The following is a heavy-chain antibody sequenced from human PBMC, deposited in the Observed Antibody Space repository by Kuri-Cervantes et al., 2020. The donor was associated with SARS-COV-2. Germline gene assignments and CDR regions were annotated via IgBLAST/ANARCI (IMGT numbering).Heavy chain of an antibody. CDR1: TITFSECR. CDR2: ISSSTSTK. J-gene: IGHJ4*02. CDR3: ARDKRIWFGEFDY. Sequence: ESLKISCAASTITFSECRMSRVRQAPGKGLEWVSDISSSTSTKYYVGSVKGRFTICRDKARRSLYLQMNSLRAEDTAVYYCARDKRIWFGEFDYWGQGTLVTVSS. D-gene: IGHD3-10*01. V-gene: IGHV3-48*01.